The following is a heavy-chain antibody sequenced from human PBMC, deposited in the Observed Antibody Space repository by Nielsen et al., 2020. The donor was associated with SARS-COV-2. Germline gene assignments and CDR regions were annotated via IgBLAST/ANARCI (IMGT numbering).Heavy chain of an antibody. CDR1: GGSISSSNW. CDR2: IYHSGST. CDR3: AIRSSGYYNWFDP. D-gene: IGHD3-22*01. Sequence: SETLSLTCAVSGGSISSSNWWSWVRQPPGKGLEWIGEIYHSGSTNYNSSLKSRVTISVDKSKNQFSLKLSSVTAADTAVYYCAIRSSGYYNWFDPWGQGTLVTVSS. J-gene: IGHJ5*02. V-gene: IGHV4-4*02.